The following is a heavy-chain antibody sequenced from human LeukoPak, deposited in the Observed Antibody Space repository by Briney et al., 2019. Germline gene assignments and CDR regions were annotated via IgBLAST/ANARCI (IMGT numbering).Heavy chain of an antibody. J-gene: IGHJ4*02. CDR3: AKTRSVVVAAANNY. V-gene: IGHV3-23*01. Sequence: GGSLRLSCAASGFTFSSYAMSWVRRAPGKGLEWVSGISGSGDGTYSADSVKGRFTISRDNSKNTLYLQMNSLRVGDTAFYYCAKTRSVVVAAANNYWGQGTLVTVSS. CDR1: GFTFSSYA. D-gene: IGHD2-15*01. CDR2: ISGSGDGT.